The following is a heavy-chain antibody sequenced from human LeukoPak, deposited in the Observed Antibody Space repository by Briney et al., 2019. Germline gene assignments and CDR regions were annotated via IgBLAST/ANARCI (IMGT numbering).Heavy chain of an antibody. V-gene: IGHV1-69*06. D-gene: IGHD3-9*01. CDR3: ARGGEKHVLRYFDYGNNWFDP. CDR2: IIPIFGTA. Sequence: GASVKVSCKASGGTFSSYAISWVRQAPGQGLEWMGGIIPIFGTANYAQKFQGRVTITADKSTSTAYMELSSLRSEDTAVYYCARGGEKHVLRYFDYGNNWFDPWGQGTLVTVSS. J-gene: IGHJ5*02. CDR1: GGTFSSYA.